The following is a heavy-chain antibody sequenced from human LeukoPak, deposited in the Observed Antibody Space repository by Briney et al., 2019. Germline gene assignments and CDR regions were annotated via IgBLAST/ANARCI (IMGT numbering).Heavy chain of an antibody. CDR1: GGSFSGYY. CDR2: INHSGYT. CDR3: ARRAAVEGSSGWSPLWWFDP. J-gene: IGHJ5*02. Sequence: SETLSLTCGVYGGSFSGYYYSWIRQPPGKGLEWIGEINHSGYTNYNPSLKSRVTISVDTSKSQSSLKLSSVTAADTAVYYCARRAAVEGSSGWSPLWWFDPWGQGTLVTVSS. V-gene: IGHV4-34*01. D-gene: IGHD6-19*01.